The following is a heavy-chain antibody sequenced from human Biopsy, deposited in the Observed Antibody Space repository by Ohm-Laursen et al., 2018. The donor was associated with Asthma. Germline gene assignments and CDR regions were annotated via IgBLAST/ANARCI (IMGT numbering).Heavy chain of an antibody. CDR3: ARKAGSCISRTCYSLDF. Sequence: SVKVSCKSLGGTFNTYVIGWVRQAPGQGLEWMGGINSVFGTTTYPQKFQDRVTITADDSTSTVYMELTSLRSEDTAVYYCARKAGSCISRTCYSLDFWGQGTLVTVSS. D-gene: IGHD2-2*01. V-gene: IGHV1-69*13. CDR1: GGTFNTYV. J-gene: IGHJ4*02. CDR2: INSVFGTT.